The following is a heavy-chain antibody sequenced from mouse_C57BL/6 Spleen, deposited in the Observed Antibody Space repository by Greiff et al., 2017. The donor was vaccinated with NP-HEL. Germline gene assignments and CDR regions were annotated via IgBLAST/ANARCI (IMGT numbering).Heavy chain of an antibody. V-gene: IGHV3-6*01. Sequence: EVKLMESGPGLVKPSQSLSLTCSVTGYSITSGYYWNWIRQFPGNKLEWMGYISYDGSNNSNPSLKNRISITRDTSKNQFFLKLNSVTTEDTATYYCAYYYGSSSPWFAYWGQGTLVTVSA. D-gene: IGHD1-1*01. J-gene: IGHJ3*01. CDR3: AYYYGSSSPWFAY. CDR1: GYSITSGYY. CDR2: ISYDGSN.